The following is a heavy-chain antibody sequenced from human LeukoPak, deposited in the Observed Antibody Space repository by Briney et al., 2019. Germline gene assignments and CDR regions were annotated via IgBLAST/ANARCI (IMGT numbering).Heavy chain of an antibody. Sequence: GASVKVSCKASGYTFTGYYMHWVRQAPGQGLEWMGWINPNSGGTNYAQKFQGRVTMTRDTSISTAYMELSRLRSGDTAVYYCASELGIAAAGYFDYWGQGTLVTVSS. V-gene: IGHV1-2*02. CDR2: INPNSGGT. J-gene: IGHJ4*02. D-gene: IGHD6-13*01. CDR1: GYTFTGYY. CDR3: ASELGIAAAGYFDY.